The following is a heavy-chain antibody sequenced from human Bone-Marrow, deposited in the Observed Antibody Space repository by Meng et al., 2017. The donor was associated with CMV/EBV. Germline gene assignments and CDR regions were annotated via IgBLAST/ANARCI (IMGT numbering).Heavy chain of an antibody. CDR1: GFTFSSYW. V-gene: IGHV3-7*01. Sequence: GESLMISCAASGFTFSSYWMSWVRQAPGKGLEWVANIKQVGSEKYYVESVKGRFTISRDNAKNSLYLQMNSLRAEDTAVYYCARDAGYGISTSCLQPFNYWGQGTLVTVSS. CDR2: IKQVGSEK. D-gene: IGHD2-2*01. CDR3: ARDAGYGISTSCLQPFNY. J-gene: IGHJ4*02.